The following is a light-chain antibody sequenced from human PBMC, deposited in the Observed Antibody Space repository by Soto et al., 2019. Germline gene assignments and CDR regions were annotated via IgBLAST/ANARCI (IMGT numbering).Light chain of an antibody. Sequence: QSALTQPRSVSGSPGQSVTISCTGTSRDVGGYNYVSWYQQHPGKAPKLMIYDVSKRPSGVPDRFSGSKSGNTACLTISGLQAEDEADSYCCSYAGSFRVFGTGTKVTVL. J-gene: IGLJ1*01. CDR1: SRDVGGYNY. CDR2: DVS. CDR3: CSYAGSFRV. V-gene: IGLV2-11*01.